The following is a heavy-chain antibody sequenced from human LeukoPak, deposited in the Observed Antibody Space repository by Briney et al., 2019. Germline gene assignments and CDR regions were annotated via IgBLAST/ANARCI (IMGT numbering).Heavy chain of an antibody. D-gene: IGHD3-22*01. CDR3: VRTYYYDSSGYYAYFDY. Sequence: GWCLRLSCAASGFTFSSHWMHWVRPAPGKGLVWVSRIDSDGGDITYADSVKGRFTISRDNAKDTLYLQMNSLRAEDTALYYCVRTYYYDSSGYYAYFDYWGRGTLVTVSS. CDR2: IDSDGGDI. J-gene: IGHJ4*02. CDR1: GFTFSSHW. V-gene: IGHV3-74*01.